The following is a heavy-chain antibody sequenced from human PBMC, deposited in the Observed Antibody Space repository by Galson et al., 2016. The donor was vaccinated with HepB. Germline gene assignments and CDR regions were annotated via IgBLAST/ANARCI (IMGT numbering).Heavy chain of an antibody. CDR3: ATMPDS. CDR1: GGSITSGTKY. V-gene: IGHV4-61*02. D-gene: IGHD2-2*01. Sequence: TLSLTCTVPGGSITSGTKYWTWIRQPAGKGLEWIGGISTSGTANYNPSLRSRVTISLDTSKTHLSLKLRSVTASDTAMYYCATMPDSWGQGTLVTVSS. CDR2: ISTSGTA. J-gene: IGHJ4*02.